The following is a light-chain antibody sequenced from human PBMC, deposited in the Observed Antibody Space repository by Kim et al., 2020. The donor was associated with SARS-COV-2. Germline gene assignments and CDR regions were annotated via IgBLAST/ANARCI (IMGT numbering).Light chain of an antibody. J-gene: IGKJ1*01. CDR3: QHYDNWPPWT. CDR2: GAS. V-gene: IGKV3-15*01. CDR1: QSISSN. Sequence: SPGERATLSCRASQSISSNLAWYQQKPGQAPRLLIYGASTRATGIPARFSGSGSGTEFTLIISSLQSEDFAVYYCQHYDNWPPWTFGQGTKVDIK.